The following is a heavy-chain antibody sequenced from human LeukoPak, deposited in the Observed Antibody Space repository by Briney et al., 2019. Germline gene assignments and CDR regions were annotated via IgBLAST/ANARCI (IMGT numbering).Heavy chain of an antibody. J-gene: IGHJ4*02. Sequence: PGGSLRLSCAASGFTFSSYAMHWVRQAPGKGREWVAVISYDGSNKYYADSVKGRFTISRDNSENTVYLQMNSLRAEDTAVYYCARGGRSSTSCQDYWGQGTLVTVSS. D-gene: IGHD2-2*01. CDR2: ISYDGSNK. CDR3: ARGGRSSTSCQDY. CDR1: GFTFSSYA. V-gene: IGHV3-30*01.